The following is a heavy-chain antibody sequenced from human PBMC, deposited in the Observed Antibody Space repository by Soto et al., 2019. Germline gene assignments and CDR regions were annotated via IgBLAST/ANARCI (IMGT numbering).Heavy chain of an antibody. CDR2: IKQDGSEK. D-gene: IGHD3-10*01. CDR1: GFTFSSYW. CDR3: ARENYGSGRRQYIYYYYYMDV. Sequence: GGSLRLSCAASGFTFSSYWMSWVRQAPGKGLEWVANIKQDGSEKYYVDSVKGRFTISRDNAKNSLYLQMNSLRAEDTAVYYCARENYGSGRRQYIYYYYYMDVWGKGTTVTVSS. J-gene: IGHJ6*03. V-gene: IGHV3-7*01.